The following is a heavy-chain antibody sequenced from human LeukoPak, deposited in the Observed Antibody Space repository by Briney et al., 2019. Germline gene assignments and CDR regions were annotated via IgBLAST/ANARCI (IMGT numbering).Heavy chain of an antibody. CDR3: AGHVLRYFDWLPTSPTFDY. D-gene: IGHD3-9*01. CDR2: IYYGGST. Sequence: PSETLSLTCTVSGGSISSSSHYWGWIRQPPGKGLEWIGSIYYGGSTYYNPSLKSRVTISVDTSKNQFSLKLSSVTAADTAVYYCAGHVLRYFDWLPTSPTFDYWGQGTLVTVSS. CDR1: GGSISSSSHY. J-gene: IGHJ4*02. V-gene: IGHV4-39*01.